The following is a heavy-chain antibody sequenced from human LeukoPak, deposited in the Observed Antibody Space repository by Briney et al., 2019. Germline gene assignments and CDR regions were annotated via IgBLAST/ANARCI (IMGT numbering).Heavy chain of an antibody. CDR1: GGSISSGAYY. Sequence: SQTLSLTCTVSGGSISSGAYYWGWIRQPPGKGLEWIGSVYYSGSTYYNPSLKSRVTISVDTSKNQFSLKLSSVTAADTAVYYCARVVAGRFYFDYWGQGTLVTVSS. V-gene: IGHV4-39*01. D-gene: IGHD6-19*01. J-gene: IGHJ4*02. CDR3: ARVVAGRFYFDY. CDR2: VYYSGST.